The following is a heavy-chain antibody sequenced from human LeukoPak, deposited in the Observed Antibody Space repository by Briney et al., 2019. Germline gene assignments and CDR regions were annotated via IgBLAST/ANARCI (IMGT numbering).Heavy chain of an antibody. Sequence: GASVKVSCKASGYSFTCYGISWVRQAPGQGLEWMGWISGYNGNTNYAQRLQGRVTMTTDTSTSTAYMELRSLSSDDTAVYYCARDRPYYYDSSAYYPDFWGQGTLVTVSS. D-gene: IGHD3-22*01. V-gene: IGHV1-18*01. CDR3: ARDRPYYYDSSAYYPDF. J-gene: IGHJ4*02. CDR1: GYSFTCYG. CDR2: ISGYNGNT.